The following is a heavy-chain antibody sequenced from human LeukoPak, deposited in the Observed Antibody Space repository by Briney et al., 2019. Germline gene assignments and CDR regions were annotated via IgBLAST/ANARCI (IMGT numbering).Heavy chain of an antibody. Sequence: SETLSLTCAVSGVSLSSNYFWGWFRQPPGKGLELIATIYRNGDTYYNPSLRRRVIISLDMSTNHFSLRVTSVTAADTAVYFCARVRHAAANDFWGQGILVTVSS. CDR1: GVSLSSNYF. CDR3: ARVRHAAANDF. V-gene: IGHV4-38-2*01. CDR2: IYRNGDT. D-gene: IGHD6-13*01. J-gene: IGHJ4*02.